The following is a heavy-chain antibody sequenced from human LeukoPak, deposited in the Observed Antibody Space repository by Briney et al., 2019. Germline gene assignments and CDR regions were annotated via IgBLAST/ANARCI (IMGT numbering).Heavy chain of an antibody. CDR3: AKDRYYGSGNYYFSEQNWFDP. Sequence: PGGSLRLSCAASGLTFSSYAMSWVRQAPGKGLEWVSDISGSGGSTYYADSVKGRFTISRDNSKNTLYLQMNSLRAEDTAVYYCAKDRYYGSGNYYFSEQNWFDPWGQGTLVTVSS. CDR2: ISGSGGST. V-gene: IGHV3-23*01. J-gene: IGHJ5*02. D-gene: IGHD3-10*01. CDR1: GLTFSSYA.